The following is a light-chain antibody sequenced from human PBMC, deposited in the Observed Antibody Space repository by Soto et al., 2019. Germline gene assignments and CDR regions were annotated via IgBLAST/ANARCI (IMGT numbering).Light chain of an antibody. J-gene: IGLJ3*02. CDR1: SSDVGGYNY. Sequence: QSALTQPASVSGSPGHSITISCTGTSSDVGGYNYVSWYQQHPGKAPKLMIYEVSNRPSGVSNRFSGSKSGNTASLTISGLQTEDEADYYCSSFTSINTWVFGGGTKLTVL. V-gene: IGLV2-14*01. CDR3: SSFTSINTWV. CDR2: EVS.